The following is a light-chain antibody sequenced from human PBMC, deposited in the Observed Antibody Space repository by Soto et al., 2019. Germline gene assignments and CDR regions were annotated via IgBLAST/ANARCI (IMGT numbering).Light chain of an antibody. Sequence: EIEMTQSPSSLSASVGERVTVTLRASQGISNNLAWYPQKPGTAPRLLIYAASTMPSGVPARFSGSGSGTDFTLTISSLQPEDVANYYCQEYNYCLSSFGGGTKV. V-gene: IGKV1-27*01. CDR2: AAS. CDR1: QGISNN. CDR3: QEYNYCLSS. J-gene: IGKJ4*01.